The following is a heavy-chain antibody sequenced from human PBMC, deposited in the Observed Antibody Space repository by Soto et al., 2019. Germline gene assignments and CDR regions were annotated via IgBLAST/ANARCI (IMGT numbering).Heavy chain of an antibody. V-gene: IGHV4-59*01. D-gene: IGHD2-8*01. J-gene: IGHJ3*02. CDR1: GGSISSYY. Sequence: SETLSLTCTVSGGSISSYYWSWIRQPPGKGLEWIGYIYYSGSTNYNPSLKSRVTISVDTSKNQFSLKLSSVTAADTVLYYCARGVLDCTNGVCYSGYCSGGSCQTPDDAFDIWGQGTMVTVSS. CDR2: IYYSGST. CDR3: ARGVLDCTNGVCYSGYCSGGSCQTPDDAFDI.